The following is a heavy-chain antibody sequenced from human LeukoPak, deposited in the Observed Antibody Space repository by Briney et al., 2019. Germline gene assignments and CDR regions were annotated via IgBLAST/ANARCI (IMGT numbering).Heavy chain of an antibody. CDR1: GYTFTSYA. Sequence: ASVKVSSKASGYTFTSYAMNWVRQAPGQGLEWMGWINTNTGNPTYAQGFTGRFVFSLDTSVSTAYLQISSLKAEDTAVYYCAKDLDWNALGDAFDIWGQGTMVTVSS. D-gene: IGHD3/OR15-3a*01. CDR3: AKDLDWNALGDAFDI. J-gene: IGHJ3*02. CDR2: INTNTGNP. V-gene: IGHV7-4-1*02.